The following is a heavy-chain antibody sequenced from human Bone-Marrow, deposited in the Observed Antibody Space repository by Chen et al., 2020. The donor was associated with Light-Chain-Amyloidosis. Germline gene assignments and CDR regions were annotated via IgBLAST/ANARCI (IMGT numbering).Heavy chain of an antibody. V-gene: IGHV4-59*01. CDR1: GGSIRSYF. CDR2: IYYDGST. D-gene: IGHD3-10*01. CDR3: ARTSGPSHFDY. J-gene: IGHJ4*02. Sequence: QVQLRESGPELVQASETLSLTCTVSGGSIRSYFWSWIRQSPGKGLEWIGYIYYDGSTHYNPSLKSRVTISQDTSKNQYSLKLNSVTAADTAIYYCARTSGPSHFDYWGQGTLVTVSS.